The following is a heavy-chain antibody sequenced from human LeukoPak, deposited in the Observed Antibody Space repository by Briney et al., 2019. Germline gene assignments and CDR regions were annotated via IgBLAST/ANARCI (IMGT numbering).Heavy chain of an antibody. D-gene: IGHD2-2*01. Sequence: GGSLRLSCAASGFILSSYSMNWVRQAPGKGLEWVSSISSDSNYIFYADSVQGRFTISRDNAENSLFLQMNSLRAEDTAVYYCASRYCTSTNCYAFDIWGQGTMVTVSS. V-gene: IGHV3-21*01. CDR3: ASRYCTSTNCYAFDI. CDR2: ISSDSNYI. CDR1: GFILSSYS. J-gene: IGHJ3*02.